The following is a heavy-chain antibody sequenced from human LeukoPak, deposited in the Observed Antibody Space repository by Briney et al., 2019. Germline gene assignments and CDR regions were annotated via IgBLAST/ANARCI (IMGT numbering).Heavy chain of an antibody. CDR2: IYHSGNT. CDR1: NYSVSSGYY. Sequence: SETLSLTCTVSNYSVSSGYYWAWIRQPPGKGLEWIGNIYHSGNTYYNPSLKSRVSLSVDTSENQFSLKLSSVTAADTAVYYCAGTYSLYDPFDIWGQGTMVTVSS. J-gene: IGHJ3*02. CDR3: AGTYSLYDPFDI. V-gene: IGHV4-38-2*02. D-gene: IGHD6-13*01.